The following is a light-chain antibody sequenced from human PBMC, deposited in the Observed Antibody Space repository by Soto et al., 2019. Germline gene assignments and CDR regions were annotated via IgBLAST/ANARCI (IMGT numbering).Light chain of an antibody. Sequence: IKVNMTPSSLPASVGDRGTITCRASQGINHYLAWFQQKPGKVPKLLIYATSTLQSGVPSRFSGSGFGTDFTLTISSLQPEDVATYYIQMHNSAPLFFGAGTKVDI. CDR1: QGINHY. V-gene: IGKV1-27*01. CDR2: ATS. CDR3: QMHNSAPLF. J-gene: IGKJ3*01.